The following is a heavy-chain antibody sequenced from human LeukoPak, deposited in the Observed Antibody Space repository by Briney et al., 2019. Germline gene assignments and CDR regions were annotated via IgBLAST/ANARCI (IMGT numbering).Heavy chain of an antibody. V-gene: IGHV4-31*03. D-gene: IGHD6-6*01. CDR1: GGSISSGGYY. Sequence: SQTLSLTCTVSGGSISSGGYYWSWIRQHPGKGLEWIGYIYYSGSTYYNPSLKSRVTISVDTSKNQFSLKLSSVTAADTAVYYCARGGSVYSSSRRYWGQGTLVTVSS. CDR3: ARGGSVYSSSRRY. CDR2: IYYSGST. J-gene: IGHJ4*02.